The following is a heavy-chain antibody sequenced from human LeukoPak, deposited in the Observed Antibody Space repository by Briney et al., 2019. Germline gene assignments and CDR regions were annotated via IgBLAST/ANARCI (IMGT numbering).Heavy chain of an antibody. CDR3: AQLPYYYYYMDV. V-gene: IGHV3-30*02. D-gene: IGHD1-1*01. CDR2: IRYDGSNK. Sequence: GGSLRLSCAASGFTFSSYGMHWVRQAPGKGLEWVAFIRYDGSNKYYADSVKGRFTISRDNSKNTLYLQMNSLRAEDTAVYYCAQLPYYYYYMDVWGKGTTVTISS. J-gene: IGHJ6*03. CDR1: GFTFSSYG.